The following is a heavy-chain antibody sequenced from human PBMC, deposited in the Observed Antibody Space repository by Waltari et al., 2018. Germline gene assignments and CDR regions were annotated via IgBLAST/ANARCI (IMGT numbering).Heavy chain of an antibody. V-gene: IGHV3-23*01. D-gene: IGHD2-8*02. Sequence: EVQLLESGGGLVQPGGSLRLSCAASGFVFSSYGMTWVRQAPGKGLEWVSSMSGGGGTTDYADSVKGRFTFSRDNSQNTLYLQMNSLGAEDTAVYYCARGTSGPDNWGQGTLVIVSS. CDR2: MSGGGGTT. J-gene: IGHJ4*02. CDR3: ARGTSGPDN. CDR1: GFVFSSYG.